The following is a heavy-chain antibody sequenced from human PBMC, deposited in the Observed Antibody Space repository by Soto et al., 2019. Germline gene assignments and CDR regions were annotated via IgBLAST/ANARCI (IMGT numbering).Heavy chain of an antibody. Sequence: GASVKVSCKASGGTFSSYAISWVRQAPGQGLEWMGGIIPIFGTANYAQKFQGRVTITADESTSTAYMELSSLRSEDTAVYYCAREVTHQQPENDAFDIWGQGTMVTVSS. V-gene: IGHV1-69*13. CDR2: IIPIFGTA. CDR3: AREVTHQQPENDAFDI. D-gene: IGHD6-13*01. J-gene: IGHJ3*02. CDR1: GGTFSSYA.